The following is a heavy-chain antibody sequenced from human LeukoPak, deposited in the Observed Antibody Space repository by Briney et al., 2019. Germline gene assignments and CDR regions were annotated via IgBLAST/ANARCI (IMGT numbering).Heavy chain of an antibody. D-gene: IGHD3-10*01. Sequence: ASVNVSCKTSGYTFTSYYIHWVRQAPGQGLEWMGWMNPNSGGTNYAPKFQGRVTMTRDTSISTAYMELSSLRSDDTAVYYCARWDPDYYGSGSSYYYFGLDVWGQGTTVTVSS. CDR2: MNPNSGGT. J-gene: IGHJ6*02. CDR1: GYTFTSYY. V-gene: IGHV1-2*02. CDR3: ARWDPDYYGSGSSYYYFGLDV.